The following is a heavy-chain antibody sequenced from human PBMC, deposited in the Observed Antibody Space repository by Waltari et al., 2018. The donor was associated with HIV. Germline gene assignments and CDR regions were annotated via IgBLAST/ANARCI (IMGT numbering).Heavy chain of an antibody. Sequence: QVQLVQSGAEVKKPGASVKVSCKVSGYTLTELSMHWVRQAPGKGLEWMGCFDPEDGETIYEQKFQGRVTMTEETSTDTAYMELSSLISEDTAVYYCATEAVGATGIDYWGQGTLVTVSS. CDR1: GYTLTELS. D-gene: IGHD1-26*01. V-gene: IGHV1-24*01. J-gene: IGHJ4*02. CDR3: ATEAVGATGIDY. CDR2: FDPEDGET.